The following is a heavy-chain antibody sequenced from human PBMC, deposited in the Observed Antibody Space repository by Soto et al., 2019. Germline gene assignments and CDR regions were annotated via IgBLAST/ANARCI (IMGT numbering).Heavy chain of an antibody. Sequence: ASVKVSCKASGYTFTSYDINWVRQATGQGLEWMGWMNPNRGNTGYAQKFQDRVTMTRNTSISTAYMELSSLRSEDTAVYYCARLALTSGYYDFLSGYYYYYGMDVWGQGTTVTGSS. J-gene: IGHJ6*02. CDR2: MNPNRGNT. CDR3: ARLALTSGYYDFLSGYYYYYGMDV. V-gene: IGHV1-8*01. CDR1: GYTFTSYD. D-gene: IGHD3-3*01.